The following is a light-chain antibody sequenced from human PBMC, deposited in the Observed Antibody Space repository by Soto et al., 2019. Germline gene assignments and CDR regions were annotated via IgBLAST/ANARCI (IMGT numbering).Light chain of an antibody. CDR3: QSYDNSPSGIYV. J-gene: IGLJ1*01. CDR2: GNS. Sequence: QSVLTQPPSVSGAPGQRVTIFCSGSSSDIGARSDVHWYQQLPGTSPKLLIYGNSRRSSGVPDRFYGSKSGTSASLAITGLQAEDEADYYCQSYDNSPSGIYVFGTGTKVTVL. V-gene: IGLV1-40*01. CDR1: SSDIGARSD.